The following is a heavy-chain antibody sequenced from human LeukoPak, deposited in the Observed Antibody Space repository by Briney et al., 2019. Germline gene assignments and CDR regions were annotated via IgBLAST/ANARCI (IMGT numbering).Heavy chain of an antibody. V-gene: IGHV1-69*04. Sequence: GSSVKVSCKASGGTFSSYAISWVRQAPGQGLEWMGRIIPILGIASYAQKFQGRVTITADKSTSTAYMELSSLRSEDTAVYYCARGGDIVATINPFDYWGQGTLVTVSS. CDR2: IIPILGIA. J-gene: IGHJ4*02. D-gene: IGHD5-12*01. CDR1: GGTFSSYA. CDR3: ARGGDIVATINPFDY.